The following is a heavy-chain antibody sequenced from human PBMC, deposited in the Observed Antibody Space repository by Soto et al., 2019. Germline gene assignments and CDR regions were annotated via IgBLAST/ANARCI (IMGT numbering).Heavy chain of an antibody. CDR3: ARDRGSGSYYFIPYGMDV. D-gene: IGHD3-10*01. CDR2: ISAYNGNT. J-gene: IGHJ6*02. CDR1: GYTFTSYG. Sequence: QVQLVQSGAEVKKPGASVKVSCKASGYTFTSYGISWVRQAPGQGLEWMGWISAYNGNTNYAQKLQGRVTMTTDTCASTAYMELRSLRSDDTAVYYCARDRGSGSYYFIPYGMDVWGQGTTVTVSS. V-gene: IGHV1-18*01.